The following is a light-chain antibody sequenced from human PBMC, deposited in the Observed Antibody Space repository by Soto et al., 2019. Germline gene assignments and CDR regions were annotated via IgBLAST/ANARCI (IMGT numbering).Light chain of an antibody. CDR1: SSDVGAYNY. Sequence: ALTQPRSVSGSPGQSVTISCTGTSSDVGAYNYVSWYQQYPGKAPKLMIYDVSKRPSGVPDRFSGSKSGNTASLTISGLQAEDEADYYCCSYAGTYTYVFGTGTKVTVL. CDR2: DVS. CDR3: CSYAGTYTYV. V-gene: IGLV2-11*01. J-gene: IGLJ1*01.